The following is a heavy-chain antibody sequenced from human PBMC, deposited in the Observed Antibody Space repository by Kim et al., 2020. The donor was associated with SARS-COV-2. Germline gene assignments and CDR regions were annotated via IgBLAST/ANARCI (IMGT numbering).Heavy chain of an antibody. CDR1: GGSITSGGYY. Sequence: SETLSLTCTVSGGSITSGGYYWSWIRQHPGKGLEWIGYIYYSGSTHYNPSLKSRVTISVDTSKNQFSLKLSSVTAADTAVYYCARGSRRYYDSSGYKYYYYGMDVWGQGATVTVSS. CDR3: ARGSRRYYDSSGYKYYYYGMDV. V-gene: IGHV4-31*03. CDR2: IYYSGST. J-gene: IGHJ6*02. D-gene: IGHD3-22*01.